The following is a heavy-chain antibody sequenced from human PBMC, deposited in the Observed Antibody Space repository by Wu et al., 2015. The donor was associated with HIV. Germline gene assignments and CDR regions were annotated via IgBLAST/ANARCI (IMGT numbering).Heavy chain of an antibody. CDR2: INPNTGSA. Sequence: VQLVQSGAEVKKPGASVKVSCKTSGYSFTAYYLHWLRQAPGQGLEWMGRINPNTGSADSAQKFQGRVTLTRDTSITTAYLDLGRLRLDDTAVYYCARANLDYYDSSGPRGYFDYWGQGTLVTVSS. D-gene: IGHD3-22*01. CDR1: GYSFTAYY. CDR3: ARANLDYYDSSGPRGYFDY. V-gene: IGHV1-2*02. J-gene: IGHJ4*02.